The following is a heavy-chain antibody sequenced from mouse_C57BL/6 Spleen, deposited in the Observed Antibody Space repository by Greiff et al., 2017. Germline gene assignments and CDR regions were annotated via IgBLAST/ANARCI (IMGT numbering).Heavy chain of an antibody. D-gene: IGHD1-1*01. V-gene: IGHV2-2*01. CDR3: ARQVVASYWYFDV. J-gene: IGHJ1*03. CDR2: IWSGGST. Sequence: QVQLQQSGPGLVQPSQSLSITCTVSGFSLTSYGVHWVRQSPGKGLEWLGVIWSGGSTDYNAAFISRLSISKDNSKSQVFFKMNRLQADDTAIYYCARQVVASYWYFDVWGTGTTVTVSS. CDR1: GFSLTSYG.